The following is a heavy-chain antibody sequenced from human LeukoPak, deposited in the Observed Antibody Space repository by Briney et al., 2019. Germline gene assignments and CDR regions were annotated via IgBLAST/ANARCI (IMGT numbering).Heavy chain of an antibody. D-gene: IGHD3-22*01. J-gene: IGHJ4*02. CDR3: ARASLYDNSAYYLDY. CDR2: ISSSSSYI. CDR1: GFTFSSYS. Sequence: PGGSLRHSCAASGFTFSSYSMNWVRQAPGKGLEWVSSISSSSSYIYYADSVKGRFTISRDNAKNSLYLQMNSLRAEDTALYYCARASLYDNSAYYLDYWGQGTLVTVST. V-gene: IGHV3-21*04.